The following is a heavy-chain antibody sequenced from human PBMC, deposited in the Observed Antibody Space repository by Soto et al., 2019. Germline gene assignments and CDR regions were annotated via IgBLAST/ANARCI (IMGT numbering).Heavy chain of an antibody. CDR3: AKDGSIAARPKDY. V-gene: IGHV3-53*01. CDR1: GFTVSSNY. J-gene: IGHJ4*02. Sequence: GGSLRLSCAASGFTVSSNYMSWVRQAPGKGLEWVSVIYSGGSTYYADSVRGRFTIFRDNSKNTLYLQMNSLRAEDTAVYYCAKDGSIAARPKDYWGQGTLVTVSS. CDR2: IYSGGST. D-gene: IGHD6-6*01.